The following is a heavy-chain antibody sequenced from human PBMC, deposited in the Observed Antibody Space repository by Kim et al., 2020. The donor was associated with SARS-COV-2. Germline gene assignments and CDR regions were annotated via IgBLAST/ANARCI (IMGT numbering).Heavy chain of an antibody. D-gene: IGHD2-15*01. Sequence: SETLSLTCTVSGGSISSYYWSWIRQPPGKGLEWIGYIYYSGSTNYNPSLKSRVTISVDTSKNQFSLKLSSVTAADTAVYYCARGINRSPTPFDYWGQGTL. V-gene: IGHV4-59*01. CDR1: GGSISSYY. J-gene: IGHJ4*02. CDR3: ARGINRSPTPFDY. CDR2: IYYSGST.